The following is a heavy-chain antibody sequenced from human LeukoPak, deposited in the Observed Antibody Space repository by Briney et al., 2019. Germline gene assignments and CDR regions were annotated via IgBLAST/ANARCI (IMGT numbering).Heavy chain of an antibody. Sequence: GSLRLSCAASGFTFSSYAMSWVRQPPGKGLEWIGSIYYSGSTYYNPSLKSRVTISVDTSKNQFSLKLSSVTAADTAVYYCARQRADDFWSGYYPDAFDIWGQGTMVTVSS. CDR3: ARQRADDFWSGYYPDAFDI. CDR2: IYYSGST. J-gene: IGHJ3*02. D-gene: IGHD3-3*01. V-gene: IGHV4-39*01. CDR1: GFTFSSYA.